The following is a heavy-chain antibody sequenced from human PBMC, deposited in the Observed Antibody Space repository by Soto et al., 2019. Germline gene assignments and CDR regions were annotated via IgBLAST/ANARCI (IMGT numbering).Heavy chain of an antibody. Sequence: GGSLRLSCAASGFTFSSYGMHWVRQAPGKGLEWVAVISYDGSNKYYADSVKGRFTISRDNSKNTLYLQMNSLRAEDTAVYYCAKDNIRDGSHFDYWGQGTLVTVSS. CDR2: ISYDGSNK. CDR3: AKDNIRDGSHFDY. J-gene: IGHJ4*02. CDR1: GFTFSSYG. D-gene: IGHD3-3*02. V-gene: IGHV3-30*18.